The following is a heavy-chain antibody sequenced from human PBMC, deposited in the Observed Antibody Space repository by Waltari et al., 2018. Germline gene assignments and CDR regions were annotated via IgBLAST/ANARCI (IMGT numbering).Heavy chain of an antibody. D-gene: IGHD5-18*01. CDR2: VNPNSGNT. J-gene: IGHJ3*02. CDR3: ARFISHRYSYGEDAFDI. V-gene: IGHV1-8*01. Sequence: QVQLVQSGAEVKKPGASVKVSCKASGYTFTSYDINWVRKATGQGLEWMGWVNPNSGNTGYAQKFQGRVTMTRNTSISTAYMELSSLRSEDTAVYYCARFISHRYSYGEDAFDIWGQGTMVTVSS. CDR1: GYTFTSYD.